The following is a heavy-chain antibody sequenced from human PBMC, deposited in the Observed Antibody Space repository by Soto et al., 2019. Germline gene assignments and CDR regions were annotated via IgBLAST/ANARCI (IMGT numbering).Heavy chain of an antibody. Sequence: SETLSLTCAVSGYSIRSGYFWGWIRQPPGKGLEWIGSMYHSGITYYNLSLKSRVTISVDTSKNQLSLKLSSATAADTAVYYCARSMYSTSAQLYYGMDVWGQGTTVTVSS. J-gene: IGHJ6*02. CDR2: MYHSGIT. D-gene: IGHD6-6*01. V-gene: IGHV4-38-2*01. CDR3: ARSMYSTSAQLYYGMDV. CDR1: GYSIRSGYF.